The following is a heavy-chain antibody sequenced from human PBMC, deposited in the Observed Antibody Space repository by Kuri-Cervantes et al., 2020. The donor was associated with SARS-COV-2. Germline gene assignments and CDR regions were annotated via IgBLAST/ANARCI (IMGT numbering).Heavy chain of an antibody. CDR1: GFSLTTSGMS. CDR3: ARYSSSSMVDDH. D-gene: IGHD6-6*01. J-gene: IGHJ5*02. CDR2: IGWDDYK. V-gene: IGHV2-70*11. Sequence: SGPTLVKPTQTLTLTCTFSGFSLTTSGMSVSWIRQPPGKALEWLARIGWDDYKYYTSSLKTRLTISRDTSKNQVVLRMTDMDPVDTGTYYCARYSSSSMVDDHWGQGTLVTVSS.